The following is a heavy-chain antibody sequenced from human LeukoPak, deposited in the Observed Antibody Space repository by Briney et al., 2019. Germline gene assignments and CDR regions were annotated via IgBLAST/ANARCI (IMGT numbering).Heavy chain of an antibody. CDR3: AKSEGSSWSNYFDY. CDR1: GFTFSNYW. D-gene: IGHD6-13*01. J-gene: IGHJ4*02. CDR2: IKQDGSEK. V-gene: IGHV3-7*01. Sequence: GGSLRLSCAASGFTFSNYWMTWVRQAPGKGLELVANIKQDGSEKYYADSVKGRFTISRDNSKNTLYLQMNSLRTEDTAVYYCAKSEGSSWSNYFDYWGQGTLVTVSS.